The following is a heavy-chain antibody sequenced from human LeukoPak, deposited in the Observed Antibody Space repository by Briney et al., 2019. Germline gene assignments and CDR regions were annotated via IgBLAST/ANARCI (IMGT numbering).Heavy chain of an antibody. Sequence: PGRSLRLSCAASGFTFSSYAMHWVRQAPGKGLEWVAVISYDGSNKYYADSVKGRFTISRDNSKNTLYLQMNSLRAEDTAVYYCAREYYGSGSYSPYYYYGMDVWGQGTTVTVSS. CDR3: AREYYGSGSYSPYYYYGMDV. J-gene: IGHJ6*02. D-gene: IGHD3-10*01. CDR2: ISYDGSNK. V-gene: IGHV3-30-3*01. CDR1: GFTFSSYA.